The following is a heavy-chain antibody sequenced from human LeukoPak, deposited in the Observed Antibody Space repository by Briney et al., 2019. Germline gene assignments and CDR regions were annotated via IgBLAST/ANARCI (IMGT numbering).Heavy chain of an antibody. CDR2: FSYDGSTQ. V-gene: IGHV3-30-3*01. Sequence: GGSLRLSCAGSGFTFSTYAMHWVRQAPGKGLEWVALFSYDGSTQRYADSVKGRFTISRDNAKNTLSLQMNSLRAEDTAVYYCARVGGSNAFDIWGQGTMVIVSS. J-gene: IGHJ3*02. D-gene: IGHD1-26*01. CDR3: ARVGGSNAFDI. CDR1: GFTFSTYA.